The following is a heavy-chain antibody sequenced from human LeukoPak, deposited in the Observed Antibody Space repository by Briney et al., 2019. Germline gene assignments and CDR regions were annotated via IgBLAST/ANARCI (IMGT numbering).Heavy chain of an antibody. J-gene: IGHJ4*02. CDR2: INHSGST. CDR3: ARSDPYYYDSSGFDY. CDR1: GGSFSGYY. D-gene: IGHD3-22*01. Sequence: SETLSLTCAVYGGSFSGYYWSWIRQPPGKGLEWIGEINHSGSTNYNPSLKSRVTISVDTSKNQFSLKLSSVTAADTAVYYCARSDPYYYDSSGFDYWGQGTLVTVSS. V-gene: IGHV4-34*01.